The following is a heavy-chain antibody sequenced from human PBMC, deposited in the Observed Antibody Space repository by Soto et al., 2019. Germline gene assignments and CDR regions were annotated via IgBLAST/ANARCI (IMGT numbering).Heavy chain of an antibody. D-gene: IGHD2-8*01. CDR3: ARFTGSLMDY. Sequence: GGSLRLSCAASGFTFNTYAMNWVRQAPGKGLEWVSIISTSGGSTYYADSVKGRFTISRDNSKNTLYLQMNSLRAEDTAVYYCARFTGSLMDYWGQGILVTVSS. V-gene: IGHV3-23*01. CDR1: GFTFNTYA. CDR2: ISTSGGST. J-gene: IGHJ4*02.